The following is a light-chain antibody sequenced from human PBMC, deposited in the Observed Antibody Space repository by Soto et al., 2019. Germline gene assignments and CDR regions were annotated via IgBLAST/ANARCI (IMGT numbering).Light chain of an antibody. V-gene: IGLV2-23*01. Sequence: QSALTQPASVSGSPGQSITISCTGTGSDVENYNLVSWYQQHPGKAPKLIIYEGTKRPSGVSNRFSGSQSGNTASLTISGLPAEDEADYYCCSYAGSNTWVFGGGTKLTVL. CDR2: EGT. CDR1: GSDVENYNL. CDR3: CSYAGSNTWV. J-gene: IGLJ3*02.